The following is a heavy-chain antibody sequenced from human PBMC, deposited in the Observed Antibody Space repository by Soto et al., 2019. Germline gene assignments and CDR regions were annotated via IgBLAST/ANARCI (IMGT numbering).Heavy chain of an antibody. D-gene: IGHD5-12*01. CDR3: AKQTGHRGPYDY. Sequence: EVQLLESGGGLVQPGGSLRLSCAASAFTFNYYGMNWVRKAPGKGLEWVAAISGSGDNTYYADSVKGRFTISRDNSKNMLFLQMNGLRTEDNALYYWAKQTGHRGPYDYWGQGTLVTVSS. CDR2: ISGSGDNT. J-gene: IGHJ4*02. V-gene: IGHV3-23*01. CDR1: AFTFNYYG.